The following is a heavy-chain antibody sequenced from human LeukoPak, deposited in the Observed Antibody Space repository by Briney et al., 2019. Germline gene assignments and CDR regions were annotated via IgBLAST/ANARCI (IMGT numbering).Heavy chain of an antibody. CDR1: GGSIRSDSFY. CDR3: AREGDYYDTSGTLDY. V-gene: IGHV4-61*02. CDR2: IHTSGST. Sequence: SETLSLTCTVSGGSIRSDSFYWTWIRQPPGKGLGWIGGIHTSGSTNYNPSLKSRVTISVDTSKNQFSLKLSSVTAADTAVYYCAREGDYYDTSGTLDYWGQGTLVTVSS. J-gene: IGHJ4*02. D-gene: IGHD3-22*01.